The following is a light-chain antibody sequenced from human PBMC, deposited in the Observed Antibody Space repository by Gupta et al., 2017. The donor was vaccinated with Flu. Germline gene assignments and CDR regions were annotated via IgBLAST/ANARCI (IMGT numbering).Light chain of an antibody. CDR2: DDS. CDR1: NFGSKA. Sequence: GGNNFGSKAVHWYQQKPGQAPVLIVNDDSDRPSGIPERFSGSNSGNTATLTITRVEAGDEADYYCQVWDSSSDHVVFGGGTKRTVL. J-gene: IGLJ2*01. CDR3: QVWDSSSDHVV. V-gene: IGLV3-21*02.